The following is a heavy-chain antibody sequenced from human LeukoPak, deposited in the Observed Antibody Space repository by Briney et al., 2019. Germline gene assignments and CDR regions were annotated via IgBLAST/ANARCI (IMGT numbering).Heavy chain of an antibody. CDR1: GYTFTSYY. V-gene: IGHV1-46*01. CDR2: INPSGGST. Sequence: ASVKVSCKASGYTFTSYYMHWVRQAPGQGLEWMGIINPSGGSTSYAQKFQGRVTMTRDTSTSTVYMELSSLRSEDTAVYYCARSGGDYGGNEYYFDYWGQGTLVNVST. CDR3: ARSGGDYGGNEYYFDY. D-gene: IGHD4-23*01. J-gene: IGHJ4*02.